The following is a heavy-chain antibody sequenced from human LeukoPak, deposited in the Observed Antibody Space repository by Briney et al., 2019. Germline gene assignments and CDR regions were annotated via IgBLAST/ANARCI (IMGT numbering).Heavy chain of an antibody. J-gene: IGHJ4*02. CDR1: GGSLNIDSINTYA. CDR3: AKSYSINYVSSREYDF. CDR2: IIPVFTTA. D-gene: IGHD4-11*01. Sequence: ASVKVSCKASGGSLNIDSINTYAIYWVRQAPGQGLEWMGGIIPVFTTATYAQKFQGRITITADKSTSTAYMELRGLRSEDTAIYYCAKSYSINYVSSREYDFWGQGTLVTVSS. V-gene: IGHV1-69*06.